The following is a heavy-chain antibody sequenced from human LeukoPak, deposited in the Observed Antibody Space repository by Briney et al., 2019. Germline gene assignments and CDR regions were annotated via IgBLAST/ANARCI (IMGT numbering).Heavy chain of an antibody. CDR1: GFTVTSNY. CDR3: ARDPTGGRFGEFLS. J-gene: IGHJ5*02. Sequence: PGGSLRLSCAASGFTVTSNYMSWVRQAPGKGLEWVSVIYSDGSRYYADSVKGRFIISRDNSRNTLYLQMNSLRAEDTALYYCARDPTGGRFGEFLSWGQGTLVTVSS. V-gene: IGHV3-66*01. D-gene: IGHD3-10*01. CDR2: IYSDGSR.